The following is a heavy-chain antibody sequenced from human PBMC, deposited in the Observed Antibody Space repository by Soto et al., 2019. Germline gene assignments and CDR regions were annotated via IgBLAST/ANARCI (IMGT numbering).Heavy chain of an antibody. CDR1: GVTFSTYA. Sequence: EVQLLESGGDLVQPGGSLRLSCIASGVTFSTYAMSWVRQAPGKGLEWVSAISGSGGTTYYADSVKGRFTISRDNSKNTLYLQMNSLRAEDMAVYYCAKHRAGFGSGSDTYYFDVWGQGTLVTVSS. J-gene: IGHJ4*02. CDR3: AKHRAGFGSGSDTYYFDV. CDR2: ISGSGGTT. V-gene: IGHV3-23*01. D-gene: IGHD3-10*01.